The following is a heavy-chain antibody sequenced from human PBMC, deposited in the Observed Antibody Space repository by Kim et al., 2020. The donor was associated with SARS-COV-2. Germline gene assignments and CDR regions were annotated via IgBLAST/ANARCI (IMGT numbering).Heavy chain of an antibody. J-gene: IGHJ4*02. V-gene: IGHV3-33*05. Sequence: GGSLRLSCAASGFTFSSYGMHWVRQAPGKGLEWVAVISYDGSNKYYADSVKGRFTISRDNSKNTLYLQMNSLRAEDTAVYYCARGIVVVSWYFDYWGQGTLVTVSS. D-gene: IGHD2-15*01. CDR2: ISYDGSNK. CDR1: GFTFSSYG. CDR3: ARGIVVVSWYFDY.